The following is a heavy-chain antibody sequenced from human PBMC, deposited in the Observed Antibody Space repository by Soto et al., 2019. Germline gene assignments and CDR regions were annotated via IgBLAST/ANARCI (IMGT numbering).Heavy chain of an antibody. CDR3: ARVLDFWSGYGLDY. CDR1: GGSISSGGYY. J-gene: IGHJ4*02. V-gene: IGHV4-31*03. D-gene: IGHD3-3*01. CDR2: IYYSGST. Sequence: SETLSLTCTVSGGSISSGGYYWSWIRQHPGKGLEWIGYIYYSGSTYYNPSLKSRVTISVDTSKNQFSLKLSSVTAADTAVYYCARVLDFWSGYGLDYWGQGTLVTVSS.